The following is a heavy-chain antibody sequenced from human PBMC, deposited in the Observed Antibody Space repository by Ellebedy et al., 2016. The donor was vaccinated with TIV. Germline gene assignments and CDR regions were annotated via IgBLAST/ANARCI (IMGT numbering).Heavy chain of an antibody. Sequence: SVKVSCXASGGTLSNYALNWVRQAPGQGLEWMGGLIPMSDTPKYAQKFQVRVSITADESTSTAYLELRGLRSEDTAVYYCARSKYPYYSNYVDVWGNGTTVTVSS. CDR1: GGTLSNYA. CDR3: ARSKYPYYSNYVDV. CDR2: LIPMSDTP. D-gene: IGHD3-10*01. V-gene: IGHV1-69*13. J-gene: IGHJ6*04.